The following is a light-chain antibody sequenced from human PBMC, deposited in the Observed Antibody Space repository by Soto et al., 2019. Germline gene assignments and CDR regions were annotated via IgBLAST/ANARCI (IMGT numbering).Light chain of an antibody. J-gene: IGKJ1*01. CDR3: QNYNSAPTWT. CDR1: QDISIY. Sequence: DIQMTQSPSSLSACVGDRVAITCRASQDISIYLAWYQQKPGKVPTLLMYAASTLQSGVPSRFSGSGSGTDFTLTISSLQPEDVATYYCQNYNSAPTWTFGQGTKVEIK. V-gene: IGKV1-27*01. CDR2: AAS.